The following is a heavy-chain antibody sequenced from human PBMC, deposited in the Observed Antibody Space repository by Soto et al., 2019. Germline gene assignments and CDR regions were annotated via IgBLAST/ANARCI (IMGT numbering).Heavy chain of an antibody. D-gene: IGHD4-17*01. CDR1: GFTFSTYW. CDR3: ARASDATVSYYYYGMDV. V-gene: IGHV3-74*01. J-gene: IGHJ6*02. Sequence: GGSLRLSCAASGFTFSTYWMHWVRQGPGKGLVWVSRINSDGSSTSYADSVKGRFTISRDNAKNTLYLQMNSLRAEDTAVYYCARASDATVSYYYYGMDVWGQGTTVTVSS. CDR2: INSDGSST.